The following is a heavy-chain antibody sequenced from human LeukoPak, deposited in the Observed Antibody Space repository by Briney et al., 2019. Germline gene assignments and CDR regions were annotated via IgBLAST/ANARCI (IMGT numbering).Heavy chain of an antibody. CDR1: GYNFATYW. J-gene: IGHJ4*02. CDR3: ARFGEQWLVRPPGY. CDR2: IYPGDSDT. D-gene: IGHD6-19*01. Sequence: GESLKISCKGSGYNFATYWIGWVRQKPGKGLEYMGIIYPGDSDTRYSPSFQGQVTISADKSIRTAYLQWSSLRASDTAMYYCARFGEQWLVRPPGYWGQGTLVTVSS. V-gene: IGHV5-51*01.